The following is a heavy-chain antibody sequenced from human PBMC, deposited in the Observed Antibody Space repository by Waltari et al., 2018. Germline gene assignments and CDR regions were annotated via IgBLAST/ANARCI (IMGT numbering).Heavy chain of an antibody. D-gene: IGHD3-10*01. CDR3: ARDGRFRTDGFDV. CDR1: GFTFSAHA. Sequence: EVKLLESGGGLVQRGGSLRLSCEASGFTFSAHAMYWVRQFPGKGLDWVSYISGPGVSTYYPDSWKGRFTISRDNSRNTLYLQMDSLRAKDTAVYYCARDGRFRTDGFDVWGQGTMVTVSS. V-gene: IGHV3-23*01. CDR2: ISGPGVST. J-gene: IGHJ3*01.